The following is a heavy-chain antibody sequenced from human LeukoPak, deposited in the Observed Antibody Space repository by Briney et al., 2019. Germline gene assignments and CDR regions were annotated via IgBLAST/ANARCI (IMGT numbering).Heavy chain of an antibody. V-gene: IGHV3-21*01. Sequence: PGGSLRLSCAASGFTFSSYSMNWVRQAPGKGLEWVSSISSSSSYIYYADSVKGRFTISRDNAKNSLYLQMNSLRAEDTSVYYCARVGAVAGKSSPFDYWRQGTLVTVS. J-gene: IGHJ4*02. CDR2: ISSSSSYI. CDR3: ARVGAVAGKSSPFDY. D-gene: IGHD6-19*01. CDR1: GFTFSSYS.